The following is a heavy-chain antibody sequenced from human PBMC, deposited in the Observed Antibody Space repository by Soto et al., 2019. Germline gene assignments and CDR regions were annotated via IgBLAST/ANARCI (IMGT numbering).Heavy chain of an antibody. CDR2: IIPIFGTA. Sequence: SVKVSCKASGGTFSSYAISWVRQAPGQGLEWMGGIIPIFGTANYAQKFQGRVTITADESTSTAYMELSSLRSEDTAVYYCAREEYTHSWFAPWGQGTLVTVSS. J-gene: IGHJ5*02. V-gene: IGHV1-69*13. D-gene: IGHD1-1*01. CDR1: GGTFSSYA. CDR3: AREEYTHSWFAP.